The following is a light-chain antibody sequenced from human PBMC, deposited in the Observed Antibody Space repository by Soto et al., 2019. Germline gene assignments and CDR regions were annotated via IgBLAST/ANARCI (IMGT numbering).Light chain of an antibody. J-gene: IGKJ3*01. CDR1: QDISRY. V-gene: IGKV1-9*01. CDR2: GTS. CDR3: QQLQRTPFT. Sequence: QLTQSPSSLSASVGDRVTITCRASQDISRYLAWYPQKAGKAPKLLIYGTSTLKSGVPSTFSAFGSGTEFTLTISSLQPEDFANYHGQQLQRTPFTFGPGTTVDV.